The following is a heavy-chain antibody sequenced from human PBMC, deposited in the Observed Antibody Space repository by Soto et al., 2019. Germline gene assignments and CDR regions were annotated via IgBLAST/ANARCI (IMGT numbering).Heavy chain of an antibody. CDR2: ISSSGSTI. CDR3: ARLRAPGFDP. J-gene: IGHJ5*02. CDR1: GFTFSSYE. Sequence: GGSLRLSCAASGFTFSSYEMNWVRQAPGKGLEWVSYISSSGSTIYYADSVKGRFTISRDNAKNSLYLQMNSLRAEDTAVYYCARLRAPGFDPWGQGTLVTVSS. V-gene: IGHV3-48*03. D-gene: IGHD3-10*01.